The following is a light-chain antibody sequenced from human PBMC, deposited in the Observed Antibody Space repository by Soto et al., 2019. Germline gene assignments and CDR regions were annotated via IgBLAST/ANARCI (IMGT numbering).Light chain of an antibody. CDR3: QQYGSSRIT. J-gene: IGKJ5*01. CDR1: QSVSSSY. CDR2: GAS. V-gene: IGKV3-20*01. Sequence: EIVLTQSPGTLSLSPGERATLSCRASQSVSSSYLAWYQQKPGQAPRLLIYGASSRATGIPDRFSGSGSGTDXTXXXXRLEPEDFAXYYCQQYGSSRITFGQGTRLEIK.